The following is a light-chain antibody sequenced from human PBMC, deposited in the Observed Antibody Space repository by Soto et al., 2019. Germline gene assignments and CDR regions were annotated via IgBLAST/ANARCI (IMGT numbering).Light chain of an antibody. CDR2: DAS. J-gene: IGKJ5*01. CDR3: QQRSNWPPIT. Sequence: EIVLTPSPATLSLSPGERATLSCTASQSVSSYLAWYQQKPGQAPRLLIYDASNRATGIPARFSGSGSGTDFTLTISSLEPEDFAVYYCQQRSNWPPITFGQGTRLEI. V-gene: IGKV3-11*01. CDR1: QSVSSY.